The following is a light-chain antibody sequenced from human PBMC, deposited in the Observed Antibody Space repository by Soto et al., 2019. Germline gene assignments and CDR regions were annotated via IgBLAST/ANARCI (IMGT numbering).Light chain of an antibody. V-gene: IGKV3-15*01. CDR2: AAS. Sequence: EIVMTQSPATLSVSPGERATLSCRASQSVSSNLAWYQQKPGQAPRLLIYAASTRATGIPARFSGSGCGTEFTLTISSLQSEDFAVYYCQQYNNWPPYTFGQGTKLEIK. CDR1: QSVSSN. J-gene: IGKJ2*01. CDR3: QQYNNWPPYT.